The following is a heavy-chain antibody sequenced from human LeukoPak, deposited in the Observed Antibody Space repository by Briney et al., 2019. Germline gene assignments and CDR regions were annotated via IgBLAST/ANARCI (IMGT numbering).Heavy chain of an antibody. CDR2: ISAYNGNT. J-gene: IGHJ6*02. CDR3: ARDSYYDFWSGPIGGMDV. D-gene: IGHD3-3*01. Sequence: ASVKVSCKASGYTFTRDGISWVRQAPEQGLEWMGWISAYNGNTNYSQKLQGSVTMTTDTATSKAYMELRSLRSDDTAVYDCARDSYYDFWSGPIGGMDVWGQGTTVTVSS. V-gene: IGHV1-18*01. CDR1: GYTFTRDG.